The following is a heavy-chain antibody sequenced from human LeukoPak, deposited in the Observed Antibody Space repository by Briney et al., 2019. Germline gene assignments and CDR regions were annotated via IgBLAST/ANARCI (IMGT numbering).Heavy chain of an antibody. CDR2: IKGKSDGGTT. D-gene: IGHD3-10*01. CDR1: GFPFIYTW. J-gene: IGHJ4*02. V-gene: IGHV3-15*01. CDR3: SRGHYGR. Sequence: GGSLRLSCAASGFPFIYTWMNWVRQAPGKGLEWVGHIKGKSDGGTTEYAAPVKGRFTISRDDSKSTLYLQMTSLNTDDTAVYYCSRGHYGRWGQGTLVTVSS.